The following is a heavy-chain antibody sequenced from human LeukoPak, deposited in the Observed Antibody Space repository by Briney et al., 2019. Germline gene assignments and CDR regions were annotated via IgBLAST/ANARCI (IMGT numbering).Heavy chain of an antibody. V-gene: IGHV3-30-3*01. CDR2: ISYDGSNK. J-gene: IGHJ4*02. CDR1: GFTFSSYA. D-gene: IGHD4-17*01. Sequence: GGSLRLSCAASGFTFSSYAMHWVRQAPGKGLEWVAVISYDGSNKYYADSVKGRFTISRDNSKNTLYLQMNSLRAEDTAVYYCARGLLGDYLDPFDYWGQGTLVTVSS. CDR3: ARGLLGDYLDPFDY.